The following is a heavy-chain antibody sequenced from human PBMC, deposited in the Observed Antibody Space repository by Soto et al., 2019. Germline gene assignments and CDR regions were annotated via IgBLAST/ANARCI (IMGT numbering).Heavy chain of an antibody. CDR1: GFTFSSYA. J-gene: IGHJ6*02. V-gene: IGHV3-23*01. CDR2: ISGSGGST. Sequence: LRLSCAASGFTFSSYAMSWVRQAPGKGLEWVSAISGSGGSTYYADSVKGRFTISRDNSKNTLYLQMNSLRAEDTAVYYCAKPIVATTSYYYYGMDVWGQGTTVTVSS. D-gene: IGHD5-12*01. CDR3: AKPIVATTSYYYYGMDV.